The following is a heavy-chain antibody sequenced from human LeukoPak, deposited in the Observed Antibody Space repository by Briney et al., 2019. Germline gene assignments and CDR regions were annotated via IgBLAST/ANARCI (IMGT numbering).Heavy chain of an antibody. D-gene: IGHD3-22*01. V-gene: IGHV3-9*01. CDR3: AKDETYYYDSSGPPGAFDI. CDR2: ISWNSGSI. J-gene: IGHJ3*02. CDR1: GFTFDDYA. Sequence: GGSLRLSCAASGFTFDDYAMHWVRQAPGKGLEWVSGISWNSGSIGYADCVKGRFTISRDNAKNSLYLQMNSLRAEDTALYYCAKDETYYYDSSGPPGAFDIWGQGTMVTVSS.